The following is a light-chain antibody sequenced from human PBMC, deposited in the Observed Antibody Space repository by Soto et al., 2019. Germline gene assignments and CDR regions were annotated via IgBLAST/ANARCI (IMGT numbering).Light chain of an antibody. J-gene: IGKJ2*01. CDR1: PGMSGY. CDR3: HDNYIPPYT. Sequence: DIQLTQSPSSLSASVGARVTITCRASPGMSGYLNWYPQKPWKAPKLRIYATSTLQSGVPSRLGGSGSWTDITLTISRLHTEEFATDHCHDNYIPPYTYGQGTKLEIK. CDR2: ATS. V-gene: IGKV1-39*01.